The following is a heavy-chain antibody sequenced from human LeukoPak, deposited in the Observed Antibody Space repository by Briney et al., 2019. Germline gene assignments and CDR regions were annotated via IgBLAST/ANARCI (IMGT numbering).Heavy chain of an antibody. CDR1: GFKFSDSY. V-gene: IGHV3-11*04. J-gene: IGHJ5*02. D-gene: IGHD3-16*01. Sequence: GGSLRLSCAASGFKFSDSYMSWIRQAPGKGLEWISYIGPTSTKNSYADSVEGRFTISRDNDRNSLYLQMDSLEGGDTAIYYCARGGNWFDPWGQGTLVTVSS. CDR2: IGPTSTKN. CDR3: ARGGNWFDP.